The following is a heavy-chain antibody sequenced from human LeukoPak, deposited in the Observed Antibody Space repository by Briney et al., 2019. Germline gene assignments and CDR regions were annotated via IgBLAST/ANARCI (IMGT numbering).Heavy chain of an antibody. CDR3: ARLRAADGYNYAVDV. J-gene: IGHJ6*02. CDR1: GGSMSSYY. D-gene: IGHD5-24*01. Sequence: PSETLSLTCTVSGGSMSSYYWGWIRQPPEKGLEYIGYIYYSGTTNYNPSLKSRVTMSVDTSKNQFSLNLNSMTAADTAVYYCARLRAADGYNYAVDVSGQGTTVTVYS. CDR2: IYYSGTT. V-gene: IGHV4-59*08.